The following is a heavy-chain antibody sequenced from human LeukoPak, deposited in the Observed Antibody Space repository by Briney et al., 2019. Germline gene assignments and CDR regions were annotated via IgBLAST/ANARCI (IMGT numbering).Heavy chain of an antibody. CDR2: INHSGST. Sequence: PSETLSLTCAVYGGSFSGYYWSWIRQPPGKGLEWIGEINHSGSTNYNPSLKSRATISVDTSKNQFSLKLSSVTAADTAVYYCAREGDYCTNGVCHFDYWGQGTLVTVSS. V-gene: IGHV4-34*01. CDR3: AREGDYCTNGVCHFDY. CDR1: GGSFSGYY. D-gene: IGHD2-8*01. J-gene: IGHJ4*02.